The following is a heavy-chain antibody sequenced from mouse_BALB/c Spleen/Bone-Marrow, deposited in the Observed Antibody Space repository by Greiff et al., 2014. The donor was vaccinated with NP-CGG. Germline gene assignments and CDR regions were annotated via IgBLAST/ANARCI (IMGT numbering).Heavy chain of an antibody. CDR3: ARERYGYDGWYFDV. CDR2: IAPGSGST. J-gene: IGHJ1*01. Sequence: DLVKPGASVKLSCKTSGYTFTNYWINWIIQRPGQGLEWLGRIAPGSGSTYYNEMFKVKAPLTVDTSSSTAYIQLSSLSSEDSAVYSCARERYGYDGWYFDVWGAGTTVTVSS. CDR1: GYTFTNYW. V-gene: IGHV1S41*01. D-gene: IGHD2-2*01.